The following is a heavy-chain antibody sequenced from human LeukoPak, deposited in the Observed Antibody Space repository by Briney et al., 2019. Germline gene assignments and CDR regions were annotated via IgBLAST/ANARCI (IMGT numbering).Heavy chain of an antibody. CDR3: ARAHSSSWYKYFDY. CDR2: INPNSGGT. CDR1: GYTFTGYY. J-gene: IGHJ4*02. D-gene: IGHD6-13*01. V-gene: IGHV1-2*02. Sequence: SVKVSCKASGYTFTGYYMHWVRQAPGQGLEWMGWINPNSGGTNYAQKFQGRVTMTRDTSISTAYMELSRLRSDDTAVYYCARAHSSSWYKYFDYWGQGTLVTVSS.